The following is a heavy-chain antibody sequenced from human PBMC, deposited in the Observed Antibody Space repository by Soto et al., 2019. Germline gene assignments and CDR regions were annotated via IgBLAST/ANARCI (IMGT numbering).Heavy chain of an antibody. J-gene: IGHJ6*02. CDR1: GFTFSSYA. CDR2: VSGSGGST. D-gene: IGHD3-22*01. CDR3: AKAKTAGDSSGYYSSFVYYYGMDV. V-gene: IGHV3-23*01. Sequence: GGSLRLSCASSGFTFSSYAMSWVRQAPGEGLEWVSGVSGSGGSTYYADSVKGRFTITRDNSKNTLYLQMNSLRAEDTAVYYCAKAKTAGDSSGYYSSFVYYYGMDVWGQGT.